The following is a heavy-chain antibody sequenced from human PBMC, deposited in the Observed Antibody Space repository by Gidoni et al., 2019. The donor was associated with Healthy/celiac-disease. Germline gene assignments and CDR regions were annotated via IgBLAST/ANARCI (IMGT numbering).Heavy chain of an antibody. D-gene: IGHD3-16*02. J-gene: IGHJ3*02. CDR1: GFTFSSYA. CDR3: ARSELSGAFDI. CDR2: ISSNGGST. Sequence: VQLVESGEGLVQPGGSLRLSCAASGFTFSSYAMHWVRQAPGKGLEYVAAISSNGGSTYYADSVKGRFTISRDNSKNTLYLQMGSLRAEDMAVYYCARSELSGAFDIWGQGTMVTVSS. V-gene: IGHV3-64*02.